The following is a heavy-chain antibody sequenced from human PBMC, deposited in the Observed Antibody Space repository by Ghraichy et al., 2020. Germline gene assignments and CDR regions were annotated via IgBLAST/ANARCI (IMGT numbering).Heavy chain of an antibody. D-gene: IGHD4-17*01. CDR1: GDSINSIAYY. V-gene: IGHV4-39*07. J-gene: IGHJ3*02. CDR3: ARQRANYGEWAFDI. CDR2: AHYGATN. Sequence: SETLSLTCAVSGDSINSIAYYWGWIRQPPGKGLEWIASAHYGATNYYKPSLKSRVIISVDTSKNHLSLKLSSVTAADTAVYFCARQRANYGEWAFDIWGQVTMVTFSS.